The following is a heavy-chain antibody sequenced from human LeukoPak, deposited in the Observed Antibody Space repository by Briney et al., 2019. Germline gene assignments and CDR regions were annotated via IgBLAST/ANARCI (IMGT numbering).Heavy chain of an antibody. D-gene: IGHD1-26*01. CDR1: GVSIIGYY. CDR3: ARDRTNLDGNYYGLDY. Sequence: SETLSLTCTVSGVSIIGYYWSWIRQPAGKGLEWIGRIYTSGSTNYNPSLKGRVTMSVDTSNNQFSLKLSSVTAADTAVYFCARDRTNLDGNYYGLDYWGQGTPVTVAS. V-gene: IGHV4-4*07. J-gene: IGHJ4*02. CDR2: IYTSGST.